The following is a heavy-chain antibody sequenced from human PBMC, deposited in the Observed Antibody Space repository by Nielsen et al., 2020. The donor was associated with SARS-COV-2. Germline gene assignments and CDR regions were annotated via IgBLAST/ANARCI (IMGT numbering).Heavy chain of an antibody. J-gene: IGHJ6*02. CDR2: IWYDGSNK. V-gene: IGHV3-33*01. D-gene: IGHD5-12*01. Sequence: WIRQPPGKGLEWVAVIWYDGSNKYYADSVKGRFTISRDNSKNTLYLQMNSLRDEDTAVYYCAREDGGYEQILNRYYYYGLDVWGQGTTVTVSS. CDR3: AREDGGYEQILNRYYYYGLDV.